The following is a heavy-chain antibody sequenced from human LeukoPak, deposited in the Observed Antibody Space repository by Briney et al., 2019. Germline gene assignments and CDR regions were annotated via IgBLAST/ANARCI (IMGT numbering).Heavy chain of an antibody. CDR1: GGSFSSYY. Sequence: PSETLSLTCAVYGGSFSSYYWSWIRQPPGKGLEWIGYIYYSGSTNYNPSLKSRVTISVDTSKNQFSLKLSSVTAADTAVYYCARAYSSSVGFYYYYYMDVWGKGTTVTVSS. J-gene: IGHJ6*03. V-gene: IGHV4-59*01. CDR3: ARAYSSSVGFYYYYYMDV. CDR2: IYYSGST. D-gene: IGHD6-13*01.